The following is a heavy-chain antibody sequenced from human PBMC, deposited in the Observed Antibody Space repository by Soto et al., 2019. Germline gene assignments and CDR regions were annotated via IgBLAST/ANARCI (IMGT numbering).Heavy chain of an antibody. CDR1: GASISSNW. CDR2: IYHNGNS. D-gene: IGHD4-17*01. Sequence: QVHLQESGPGLVKPSGTLSLTCDVSGASISSNWWSWVRQPPGKGLEWVGEIYHNGNSHYNPSLECRATIPRDMSKTQIALRLTSVTAADPAVYYCARHISVPTTRGFDYWGQGALVPVSS. CDR3: ARHISVPTTRGFDY. V-gene: IGHV4-4*02. J-gene: IGHJ4*02.